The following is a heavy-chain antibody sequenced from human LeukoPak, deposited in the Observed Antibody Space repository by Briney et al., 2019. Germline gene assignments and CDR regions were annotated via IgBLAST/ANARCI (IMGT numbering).Heavy chain of an antibody. J-gene: IGHJ4*02. CDR3: ATDCGGDCYSRY. Sequence: ASVKVSCKASGYMFNDYYLHWVRQAPGQGLEWMGWISPNNGGIKYAQKFQGRVTMTRDTSITTAYMELSRLTSDDTAVYFCATDCGGDCYSRYWGQGTLVTVSS. CDR1: GYMFNDYY. CDR2: ISPNNGGI. D-gene: IGHD2-21*02. V-gene: IGHV1-2*02.